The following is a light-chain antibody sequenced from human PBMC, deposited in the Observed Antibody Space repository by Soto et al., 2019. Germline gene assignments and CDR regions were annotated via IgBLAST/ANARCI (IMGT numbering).Light chain of an antibody. CDR3: SSYTSSSTRV. V-gene: IGLV2-14*01. Sequence: QSALTQPAPVSGSPGQSITISCTGTSSDVGGYNYVSWYQQHPGKAPKLMIYDVSNRPSGVSNRVSGSKSGNTASLTISGLQAEDEADYYCSSYTSSSTRVFGTGTKVTVL. CDR1: SSDVGGYNY. J-gene: IGLJ1*01. CDR2: DVS.